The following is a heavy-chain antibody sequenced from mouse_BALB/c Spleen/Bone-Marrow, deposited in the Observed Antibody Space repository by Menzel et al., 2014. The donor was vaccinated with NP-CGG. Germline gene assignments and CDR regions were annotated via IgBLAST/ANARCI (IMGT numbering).Heavy chain of an antibody. CDR1: GFTFSDSG. J-gene: IGHJ4*01. Sequence: VQLVESAGVLSQPGGPRKLSCAVSGFTFSDSGLPWARPAPATWPEWVAFISNLSCRIYFAVTTTGLFNISRENDNNTQYLEMSSLRSEDTARYYCAAIYYVNYYAMDYWGQGTPVTVSS. CDR2: ISNLSCRI. V-gene: IGHV5-15*02. CDR3: AAIYYVNYYAMDY. D-gene: IGHD2-1*01.